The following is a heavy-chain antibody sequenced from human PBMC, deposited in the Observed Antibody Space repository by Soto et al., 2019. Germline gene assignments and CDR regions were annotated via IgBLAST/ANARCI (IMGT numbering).Heavy chain of an antibody. V-gene: IGHV1-46*01. J-gene: IGHJ4*02. Sequence: SXKVSFKAAGYTXSSYYMHWVRQAPGQGLEWVGIINPSGGSTSYAQKFQGRVTITRDTSTSTVYMELSSLRSEDTAVYYCAREVGTANDYWGQGTLAT. CDR3: AREVGTANDY. D-gene: IGHD1-1*01. CDR2: INPSGGST. CDR1: GYTXSSYY.